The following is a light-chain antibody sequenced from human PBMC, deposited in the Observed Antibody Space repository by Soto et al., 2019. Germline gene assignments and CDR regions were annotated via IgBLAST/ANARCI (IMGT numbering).Light chain of an antibody. Sequence: EIVLTQSPATLSLSPGERATLSCRASQSVSSYLAWYQQKPGQAPRLLIYDASNRATGIPARFSGSESGTDFTLPISSLEPEDFAVYYCQQRSNWPPYTFGEGTKLEIK. J-gene: IGKJ2*01. CDR3: QQRSNWPPYT. V-gene: IGKV3-11*01. CDR1: QSVSSY. CDR2: DAS.